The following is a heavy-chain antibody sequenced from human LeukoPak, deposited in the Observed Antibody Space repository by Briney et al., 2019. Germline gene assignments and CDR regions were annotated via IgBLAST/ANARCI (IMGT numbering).Heavy chain of an antibody. V-gene: IGHV3-30*02. CDR2: IRYDGSNK. J-gene: IGHJ4*02. Sequence: GGSLRLSCAASGFTFSTYGMHWVREAPGKGLEWVAFIRYDGSNKYYADSVKGRFTISRDSSKNTLYLQMNSLRAEDTAVYYCATPPTVTRNYWGQGTLVTVSS. D-gene: IGHD4-17*01. CDR1: GFTFSTYG. CDR3: ATPPTVTRNY.